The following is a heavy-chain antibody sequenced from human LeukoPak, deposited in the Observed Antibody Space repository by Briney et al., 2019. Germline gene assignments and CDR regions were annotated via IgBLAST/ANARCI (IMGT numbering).Heavy chain of an antibody. CDR3: ASLVGATCTS. Sequence: WIRQPPGKGLEWIGSIYYSGSTYYNPSLKSRVTISVDTSKNQFSLKLSSVTAADTAVYYCASLVGATCTSWGQGTLVTVSS. V-gene: IGHV4-39*01. D-gene: IGHD1-26*01. J-gene: IGHJ4*02. CDR2: IYYSGST.